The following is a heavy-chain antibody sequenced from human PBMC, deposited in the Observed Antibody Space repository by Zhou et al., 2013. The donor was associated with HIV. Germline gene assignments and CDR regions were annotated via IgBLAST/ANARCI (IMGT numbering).Heavy chain of an antibody. Sequence: QVQLVQSGAEVKKPGSSVKVSCKTSGGTFSNFAISWVRQAPGQGLEWMGGIIPIFGIAKYAQKFQGRVTITADASTSTVYMELSSLRSEDTGVYHCARDRGGATCYRCMGAFDFWGQGDNGHRLF. D-gene: IGHD2-15*01. CDR1: GGTFSNFA. J-gene: IGHJ3*01. CDR2: IIPIFGIA. V-gene: IGHV1-69*12. CDR3: ARDRGGATCYRCMGAFDF.